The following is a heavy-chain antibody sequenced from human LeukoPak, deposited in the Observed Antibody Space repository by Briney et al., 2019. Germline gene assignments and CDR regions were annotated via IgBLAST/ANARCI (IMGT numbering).Heavy chain of an antibody. J-gene: IGHJ5*02. CDR1: GYTFTGYY. V-gene: IGHV1-46*01. CDR2: INPSGGST. D-gene: IGHD3-10*01. CDR3: ARGSGMVRGVVDP. Sequence: ASVTVSCKASGYTFTGYYMHWVRQAPGQGLEWMGIINPSGGSTSYAQKFQGRVTMTRDTSTSTVYMELSSLRSEDTAVYYCARGSGMVRGVVDPWGQGTLVTVSS.